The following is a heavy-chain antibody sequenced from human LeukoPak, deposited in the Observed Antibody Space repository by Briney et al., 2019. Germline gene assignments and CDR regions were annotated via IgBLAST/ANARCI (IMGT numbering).Heavy chain of an antibody. CDR1: GGSFSGYY. CDR3: ARFSQELYYFDH. J-gene: IGHJ4*02. V-gene: IGHV4-59*01. D-gene: IGHD1-26*01. CDR2: IYYSGGT. Sequence: KPSETLSLTCAVYGGSFSGYYWSWIRQPPGKGLEWIGYIYYSGGTNYNPSLKSRVTISVDTSKNQFSLKLSSVTAADTAMYYCARFSQELYYFDHWGLGTLVTVSS.